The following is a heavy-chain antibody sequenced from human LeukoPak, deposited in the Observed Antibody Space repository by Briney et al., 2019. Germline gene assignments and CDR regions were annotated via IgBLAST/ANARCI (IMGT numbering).Heavy chain of an antibody. Sequence: SETLSLTCIVSGVSISSLNLWSWLRQPPGKGLEWIGEMYLGGTTNFNPSLKSRVTILIDKSKNQLSLQLTSVIAADTAVYYCAGLEGRYSTDWFYFFDYWGQGALVTVSS. D-gene: IGHD6-19*01. V-gene: IGHV4-4*02. CDR1: GVSISSLNL. CDR2: MYLGGTT. CDR3: AGLEGRYSTDWFYFFDY. J-gene: IGHJ4*02.